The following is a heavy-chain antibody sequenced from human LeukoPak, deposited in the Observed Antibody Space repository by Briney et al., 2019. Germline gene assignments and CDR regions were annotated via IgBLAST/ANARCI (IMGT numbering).Heavy chain of an antibody. V-gene: IGHV1-3*01. Sequence: ASVKVSCKASGYTFISYAMHWVRQAPGQRLEWMGWINAGNGKTKYSQKFQGRVTITRDTSASTAYMELSSLRCEDTAVYYCAGGYSSSWYSAFDYWGQGTLVTVSS. CDR3: AGGYSSSWYSAFDY. J-gene: IGHJ4*02. CDR1: GYTFISYA. CDR2: INAGNGKT. D-gene: IGHD6-13*01.